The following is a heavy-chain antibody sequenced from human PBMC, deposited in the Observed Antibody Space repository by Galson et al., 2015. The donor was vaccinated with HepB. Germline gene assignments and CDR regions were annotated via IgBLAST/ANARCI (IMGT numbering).Heavy chain of an antibody. CDR1: GFTFSSYS. CDR2: ISNSGYI. D-gene: IGHD2-2*01. J-gene: IGHJ4*02. CDR3: AREGPGALD. Sequence: SLRLSCAASGFTFSSYSVNWVRRAPGKGLEWVSCISNSGYIHYADSMKGRLIISRDNAKNSVFLQMNSLRVEDTAMYYCAREGPGALDWGQGTLVTVSS. V-gene: IGHV3-21*01.